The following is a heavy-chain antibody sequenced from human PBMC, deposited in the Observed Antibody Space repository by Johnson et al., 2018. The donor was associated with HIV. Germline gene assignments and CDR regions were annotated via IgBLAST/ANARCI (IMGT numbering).Heavy chain of an antibody. CDR2: INWNGGST. CDR1: GFTFDDYC. D-gene: IGHD5-18*01. Sequence: VQLVESGGGVVRPGGSLRLSCAASGFTFDDYCMSWVRQAPGKGLEWVSGINWNGGSTGYADSVKGRFTISRDNAKNSLYLQMNSLRAEDTAFYYCARSEGYSYGYNDAFDIWGQGTMVTVSS. CDR3: ARSEGYSYGYNDAFDI. V-gene: IGHV3-20*04. J-gene: IGHJ3*02.